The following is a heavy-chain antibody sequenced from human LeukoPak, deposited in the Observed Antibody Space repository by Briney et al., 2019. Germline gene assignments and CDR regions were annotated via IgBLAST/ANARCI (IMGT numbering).Heavy chain of an antibody. D-gene: IGHD2/OR15-2a*01. J-gene: IGHJ6*03. CDR3: GSVGYYLGRIDYNHGPLRFYFYMAV. CDR2: YYNTGST. Sequence: SETLSLTCTVSGYSISSGYYWGWIRQPPGKGLEGIGSYYNTGSTNYNQSLKSRVTISLDTSNNHFSLTLSSVTAPETAVYYCGSVGYYLGRIDYNHGPLRFYFYMAVWGRGATV. CDR1: GYSISSGYY. V-gene: IGHV4-38-2*02.